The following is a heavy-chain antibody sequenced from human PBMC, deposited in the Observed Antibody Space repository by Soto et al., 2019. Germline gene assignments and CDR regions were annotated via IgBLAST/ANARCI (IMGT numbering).Heavy chain of an antibody. D-gene: IGHD2-8*01. CDR3: AKNGQPPYYYYGMDV. CDR1: GYTFTGYY. V-gene: IGHV1-3*01. CDR2: INAGNGNT. J-gene: IGHJ6*02. Sequence: ASVKVSCKASGYTFTGYYMHWVRQAPGQRLEWMGWINAGNGNTKYSQKFQGRVTITIDTSTYTAYMELRSLTSDDTAIYYCAKNGQPPYYYYGMDVWGQGTTVTVS.